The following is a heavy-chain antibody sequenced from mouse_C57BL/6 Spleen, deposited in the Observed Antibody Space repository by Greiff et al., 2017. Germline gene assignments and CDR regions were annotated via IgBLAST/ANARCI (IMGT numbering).Heavy chain of an antibody. CDR1: GYTFTSYW. CDR3: ARSWGGCDASHLDY. D-gene: IGHD6-1*01. Sequence: QVQLQQPGAELVKPGASVKLSCKASGYTFTSYWMHWVKQRPGQGLEWIGMIHPNSGSTNYNEKFKSKATLTVDKSSSTAYLQLSSLISEDTAVYYGARSWGGCDASHLDYWGQGTTLTVAS. J-gene: IGHJ2*01. CDR2: IHPNSGST. V-gene: IGHV1-64*01.